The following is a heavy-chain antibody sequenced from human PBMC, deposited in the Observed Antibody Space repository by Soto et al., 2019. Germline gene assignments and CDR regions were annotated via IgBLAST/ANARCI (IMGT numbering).Heavy chain of an antibody. CDR1: GYTFTSYG. CDR2: ISAYNGNT. CDR3: ATTQTSSSWYRMEGYYYYGMDV. V-gene: IGHV1-18*01. Sequence: ASVKVSCKASGYTFTSYGISWVRQAPGQGLEWMGWISAYNGNTNYAQKLQGRVTMTTDTSTSTAYMELRSLRSDDTAVYYCATTQTSSSWYRMEGYYYYGMDVWGQGTTVTVS. J-gene: IGHJ6*02. D-gene: IGHD6-13*01.